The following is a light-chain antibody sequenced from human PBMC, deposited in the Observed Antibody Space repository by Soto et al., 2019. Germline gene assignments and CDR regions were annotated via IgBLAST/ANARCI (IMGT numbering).Light chain of an antibody. CDR2: VAS. J-gene: IGKJ1*01. CDR3: MQSLQTPRT. V-gene: IGKV2-28*01. Sequence: DIVMTQSPLSLPVTPGEPASISCRSSQSLLHTDGYNYFDWFLQKPGQSPQVLIYVASNRASGVPDRFSGSGSGTDFTLKISRVEAEDVGVYYCMQSLQTPRTFGQGTKVEI. CDR1: QSLLHTDGYNY.